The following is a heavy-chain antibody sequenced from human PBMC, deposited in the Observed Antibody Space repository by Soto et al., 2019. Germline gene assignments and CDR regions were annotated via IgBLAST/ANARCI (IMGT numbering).Heavy chain of an antibody. D-gene: IGHD4-17*01. CDR2: IYNSGTT. V-gene: IGHV4-59*01. J-gene: IGHJ3*02. Sequence: QVQLQESGPGLVKPSETLSLTCTVSGGSISSYYWSWIRQSPGKGLEWITHIYNSGTTNYNPSLKSRVTISVDTSKNQFSLKLRSVTAAYTAVYYCATDYGDYVGAFDIWGQGTMVTVSS. CDR1: GGSISSYY. CDR3: ATDYGDYVGAFDI.